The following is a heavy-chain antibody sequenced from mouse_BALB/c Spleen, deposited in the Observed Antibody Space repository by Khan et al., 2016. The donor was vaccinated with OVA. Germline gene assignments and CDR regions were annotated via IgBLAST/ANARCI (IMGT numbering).Heavy chain of an antibody. D-gene: IGHD1-1*01. CDR3: TRLAYYYDSEGFAY. V-gene: IGHV5-6*01. J-gene: IGHJ3*01. Sequence: EVELVESGGDLVKPGGSLKLSCAASGFTFSTYGMSWVRQTPDKRLEWVATVSTGGSYTYYADSVKGRFTISRDNAKNTLFPQMSGLKSEDTAIFYCTRLAYYYDSEGFAYWGQGTLVTVSA. CDR1: GFTFSTYG. CDR2: VSTGGSYT.